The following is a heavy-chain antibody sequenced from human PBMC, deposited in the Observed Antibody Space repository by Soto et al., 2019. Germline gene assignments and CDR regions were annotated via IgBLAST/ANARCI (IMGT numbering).Heavy chain of an antibody. J-gene: IGHJ6*02. Sequence: ESGGGVVQPGRSLRLSCAASGFTFSSYGMHWVRQAPGKGLEWVAVIWYDGSNKYYADSVKGRFTISRDNSKNTLYLQMNSLRAEDTAVYYCAREGDFWSGYSYYYGMDVWGQGTTVTVSS. CDR2: IWYDGSNK. V-gene: IGHV3-33*01. CDR3: AREGDFWSGYSYYYGMDV. D-gene: IGHD3-3*01. CDR1: GFTFSSYG.